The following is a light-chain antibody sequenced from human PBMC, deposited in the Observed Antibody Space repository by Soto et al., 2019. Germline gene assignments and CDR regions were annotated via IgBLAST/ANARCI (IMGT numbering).Light chain of an antibody. CDR1: SSYIGNNY. Sequence: QTVLTQPPSVSAAPGQKVTISCSGSSSYIGNNYVSWYQQLPGTAPKLLIYDTIRRPSGIPDRFSGSKSGTSATLDITGLQTGDEADYYCGMWDSSLRLVVFGGGTKLTVL. CDR3: GMWDSSLRLVV. CDR2: DTI. V-gene: IGLV1-51*01. J-gene: IGLJ2*01.